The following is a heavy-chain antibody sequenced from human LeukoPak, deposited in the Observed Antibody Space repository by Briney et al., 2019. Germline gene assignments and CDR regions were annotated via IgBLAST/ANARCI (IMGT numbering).Heavy chain of an antibody. D-gene: IGHD3-16*01. V-gene: IGHV4-38-2*02. CDR2: IYHSGST. CDR1: GYSISSGYY. CDR3: ARGPWRAFDNWFDP. J-gene: IGHJ5*02. Sequence: SETLSLTCSVSGYSISSGYYWGWIRQPPGKGLEWIGSIYHSGSTYYNPSLKSRVTISVDTSKNQFSLKLSSVTAADTAVYYCARGPWRAFDNWFDPWGQGTLVTVSS.